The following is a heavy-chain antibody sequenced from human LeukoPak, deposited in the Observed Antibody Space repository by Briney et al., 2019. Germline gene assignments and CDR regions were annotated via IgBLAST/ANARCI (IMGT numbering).Heavy chain of an antibody. D-gene: IGHD6-13*01. CDR2: INPSGGST. J-gene: IGHJ4*02. CDR1: GYTFTSYY. V-gene: IGHV1-46*01. Sequence: ASVKVSCKASGYTFTSYYMHWVRQAPGQGLEWMGIINPSGGSTSYAQKFQGRVTMTRDTSTSTVYMELSSLRSVDTAVYYCARDMAAALEIDYWGQGTLVTVSS. CDR3: ARDMAAALEIDY.